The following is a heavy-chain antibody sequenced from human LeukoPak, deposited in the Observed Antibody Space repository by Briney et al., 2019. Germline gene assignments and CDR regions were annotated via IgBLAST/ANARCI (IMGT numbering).Heavy chain of an antibody. CDR1: GYTFTGYY. CDR2: INPNSGGT. Sequence: GASVTVSFKSSGYTFTGYYMHWVRQARGQGLEWMGQINPNSGGTDYAQKFQGRVTMTRDTSISTAYMELTRLTSDDTAVYYCARGRASGLDYWGQGTLVTVSS. D-gene: IGHD6-13*01. J-gene: IGHJ4*02. CDR3: ARGRASGLDY. V-gene: IGHV1-2*06.